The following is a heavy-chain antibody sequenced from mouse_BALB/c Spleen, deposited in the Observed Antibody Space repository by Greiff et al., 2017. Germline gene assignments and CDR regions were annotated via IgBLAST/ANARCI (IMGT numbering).Heavy chain of an antibody. V-gene: IGHV5-6-4*01. CDR1: GFTFSSYT. D-gene: IGHD2-4*01. CDR2: ISSGGSYT. J-gene: IGHJ3*01. Sequence: EVMLVESGGGLVKPGGSLKLSCAASGFTFSSYTMSWVRQTPEKRLEWVATISSGGSYTYYPDSVKGRFTISRDNAKNTLYLQMSSLKSEDTAMYYCTRGGLRQTWFAYWGQGTLVTVSA. CDR3: TRGGLRQTWFAY.